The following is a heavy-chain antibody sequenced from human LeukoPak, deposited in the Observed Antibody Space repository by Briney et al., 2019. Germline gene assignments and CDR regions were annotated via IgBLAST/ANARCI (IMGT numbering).Heavy chain of an antibody. D-gene: IGHD2-2*01. Sequence: PGGSLRLSCAASGFTVSSNYMSWVRQAPGKGLEWVSVIYSGGSTYYADSVKGRFTISRDNSKNTLYLQMNSLRAEDTAVYYCARDRYCSSTSCQEGHDAFDIWGQGTMVTVSS. CDR1: GFTVSSNY. V-gene: IGHV3-53*01. J-gene: IGHJ3*02. CDR2: IYSGGST. CDR3: ARDRYCSSTSCQEGHDAFDI.